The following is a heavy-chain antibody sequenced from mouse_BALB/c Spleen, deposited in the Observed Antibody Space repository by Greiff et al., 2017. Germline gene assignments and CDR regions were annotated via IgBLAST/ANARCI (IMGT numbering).Heavy chain of an antibody. D-gene: IGHD2-1*01. J-gene: IGHJ4*01. CDR3: ARNRGRGNYRYYAMDY. V-gene: IGHV2-2*02. CDR2: IWSGGST. Sequence: VQVVESGPGLVQPSQSLSITCTVSGFSLTSYGVHWVRQSPGKGLEWLGVIWSGGSTDYNAAFISRLSISKDNSTSQVFFKMNSLQANDTAIYYCARNRGRGNYRYYAMDYWGQGTSVTVSS. CDR1: GFSLTSYG.